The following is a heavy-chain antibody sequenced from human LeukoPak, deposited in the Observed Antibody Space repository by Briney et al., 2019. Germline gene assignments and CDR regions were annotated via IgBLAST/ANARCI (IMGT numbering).Heavy chain of an antibody. CDR2: INYSGNT. J-gene: IGHJ6*03. V-gene: IGHV4-39*01. CDR1: GGSISSSSYY. Sequence: SETLSLTCTVSGGSISSSSYYWGWIRQPPGKGLEWIGSINYSGNTFYNPSLKSRVTISVDTSMNQFSLNLGSVAAADTAVYYCARRPQSYIDVWGKGTTVTVSS. CDR3: ARRPQSYIDV.